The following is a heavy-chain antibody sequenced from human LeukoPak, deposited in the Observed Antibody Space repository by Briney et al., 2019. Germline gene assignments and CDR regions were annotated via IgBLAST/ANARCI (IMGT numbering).Heavy chain of an antibody. Sequence: GGSLRLSCAASGISFRSYGMHWVRQAPGKGLEWVTFIWYDASNKYYAESVKGRFTISRDNSRNTVFLQMNSLRAEDTAIFYCATDISTHYFGSWGQGTLVTVSS. V-gene: IGHV3-30*02. CDR3: ATDISTHYFGS. CDR1: GISFRSYG. J-gene: IGHJ4*02. D-gene: IGHD3-9*01. CDR2: IWYDASNK.